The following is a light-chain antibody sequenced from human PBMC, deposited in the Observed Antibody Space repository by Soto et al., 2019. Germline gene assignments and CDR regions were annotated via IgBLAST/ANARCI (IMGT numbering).Light chain of an antibody. V-gene: IGKV3-20*01. CDR3: QQYSSSRT. J-gene: IGKJ1*01. Sequence: EIVMTQSPATLSVSPGERVTLSCRASQSVSNNLAWYQQQPGQAPRLLIYGGSSRATGTPVRFSGSGSETDFTLTITRLEHEDFAVYYCQQYSSSRTFGQGTKVDIK. CDR2: GGS. CDR1: QSVSNN.